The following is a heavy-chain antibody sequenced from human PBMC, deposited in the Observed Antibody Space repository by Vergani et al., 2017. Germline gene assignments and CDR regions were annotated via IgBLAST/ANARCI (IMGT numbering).Heavy chain of an antibody. CDR2: IYYSGST. J-gene: IGHJ4*02. V-gene: IGHV4-61*10. CDR1: GGSVSSGSYY. D-gene: IGHD1-26*01. Sequence: QVQLPESGPGLVKPSETLSLTCTVSGGSVSSGSYYWSWIRQPAGKGLEWIGYIYYSGSTNYNPSLKSRVTISVDTSKNQFSLKLSSVTAADTAVYYCAREHRVVGATTVYFDYWGQGTLVTVSS. CDR3: AREHRVVGATTVYFDY.